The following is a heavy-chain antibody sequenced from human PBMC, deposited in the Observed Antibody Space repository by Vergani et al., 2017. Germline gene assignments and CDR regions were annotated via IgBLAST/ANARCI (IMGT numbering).Heavy chain of an antibody. CDR3: ARAAYFYDSSVYYSVIDY. CDR1: GFSFGSYG. D-gene: IGHD3-22*01. CDR2: ISNDGGNK. J-gene: IGHJ4*02. Sequence: QVQLVESGGNVVQSGTSLRLSCAASGFSFGSYGMHWVRQSPGKGLEWVAVISNDGGNKYYADSVKGRFTISRDNAKNSLYLQMNSLRAEDTAVYYCARAAYFYDSSVYYSVIDYWGQGTLVTVSS. V-gene: IGHV3-30*03.